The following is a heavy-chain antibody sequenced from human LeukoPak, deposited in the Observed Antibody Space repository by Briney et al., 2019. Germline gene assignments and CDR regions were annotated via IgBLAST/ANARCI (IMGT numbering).Heavy chain of an antibody. Sequence: AETLALTCTVSGGSISGYYWSWIRQPPGKGLEWIGYIYYSGGTNYNPSLKSRVTISVDTSKNQFSLKLSSVTAADAAVYYCARDRERIIDYWGQGTLVTVSS. CDR2: IYYSGGT. CDR1: GGSISGYY. D-gene: IGHD1-1*01. CDR3: ARDRERIIDY. V-gene: IGHV4-59*13. J-gene: IGHJ4*02.